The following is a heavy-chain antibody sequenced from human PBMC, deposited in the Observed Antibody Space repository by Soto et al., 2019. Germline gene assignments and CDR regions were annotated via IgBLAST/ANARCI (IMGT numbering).Heavy chain of an antibody. Sequence: SETLSLTCTASGGSISSSSYYWGWIRQPPGKGLEWIGSIYYSGSTYYNPSLKSRVTISVDTSENQFSLKLSSVTAADTAVYYCARTILYCSSTSCYPDWFDPWGQGTLVTVSS. J-gene: IGHJ5*02. CDR2: IYYSGST. V-gene: IGHV4-39*01. CDR1: GGSISSSSYY. CDR3: ARTILYCSSTSCYPDWFDP. D-gene: IGHD2-2*01.